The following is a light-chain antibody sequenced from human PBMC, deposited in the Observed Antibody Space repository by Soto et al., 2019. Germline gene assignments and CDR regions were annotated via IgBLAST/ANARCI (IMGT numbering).Light chain of an antibody. Sequence: DIQMTQSPSSLSASVGDRVTITCRASQSISSYLNWYQQKPGKAPKLLISAASSLQSGVPSRFSGSGSGTDFTLTISSLQPEDFATYYCQQSYSTLPYTCGQGTKLEIK. V-gene: IGKV1-39*01. CDR2: AAS. CDR3: QQSYSTLPYT. CDR1: QSISSY. J-gene: IGKJ2*01.